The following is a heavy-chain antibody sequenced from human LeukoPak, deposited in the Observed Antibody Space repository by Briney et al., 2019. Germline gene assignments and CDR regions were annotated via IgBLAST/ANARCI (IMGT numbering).Heavy chain of an antibody. CDR2: IDSSGSTI. J-gene: IGHJ4*02. CDR1: GFIFSSYD. V-gene: IGHV3-48*03. CDR3: AREDHKVYGDYGGDY. D-gene: IGHD4-17*01. Sequence: GGPMILCCASAGFIFSSYDMNWVRQARERGVEMVSYIDSSGSTIYYADSENGRFTISRDNANNSLDLQMNSLRTEYTAVYFCAREDHKVYGDYGGDYWGQGTLVTVSS.